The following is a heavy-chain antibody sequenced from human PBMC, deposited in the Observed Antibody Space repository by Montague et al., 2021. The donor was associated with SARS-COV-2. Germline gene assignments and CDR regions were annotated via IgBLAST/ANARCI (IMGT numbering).Heavy chain of an antibody. V-gene: IGHV3-49*04. CDR3: GRHIVNTAAVIHYYYGVDV. CDR1: GFTFGGDA. Sequence: SLRLSCAASGFTFGGDATTWVRQAPGKGLEWLGFIRDASYGGEAEYAASVRGRFTFSRDNSKINTYLQMDSLKTEDTAVYSCGRHIVNTAAVIHYYYGVDVWGRGTTVTVSS. D-gene: IGHD3-16*02. CDR2: IRDASYGGEA. J-gene: IGHJ6*02.